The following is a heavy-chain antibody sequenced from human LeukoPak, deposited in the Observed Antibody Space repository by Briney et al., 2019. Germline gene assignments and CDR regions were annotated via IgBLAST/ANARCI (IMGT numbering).Heavy chain of an antibody. D-gene: IGHD1-26*01. J-gene: IGHJ5*01. CDR2: VSGYNGIT. CDR3: ARHLSGSYPTEFDC. Sequence: GASVKVSCKTSGYTFTAYGISWVRQAPGQGLEWVGWVSGYNGITHYAQSLQGRVTMTTDTSTNTAYMELRSLTSDDTAIFYCARHLSGSYPTEFDCWGQGTLVTVSS. V-gene: IGHV1-18*01. CDR1: GYTFTAYG.